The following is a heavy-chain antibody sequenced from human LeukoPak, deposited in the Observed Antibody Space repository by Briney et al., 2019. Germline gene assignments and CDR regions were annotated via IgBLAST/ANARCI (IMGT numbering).Heavy chain of an antibody. D-gene: IGHD2-15*01. Sequence: GGSLRLSCAAPGFTFSSYGMHWVRQAPGKGLEGVAVIWYDGSNKYYADSVKVRFTISRDNSKNTLYLQMNSLRAEDTAVYYCARDVRELAYCSGGSCQTIDYWGQGTLVTVSS. CDR2: IWYDGSNK. V-gene: IGHV3-33*01. J-gene: IGHJ4*02. CDR1: GFTFSSYG. CDR3: ARDVRELAYCSGGSCQTIDY.